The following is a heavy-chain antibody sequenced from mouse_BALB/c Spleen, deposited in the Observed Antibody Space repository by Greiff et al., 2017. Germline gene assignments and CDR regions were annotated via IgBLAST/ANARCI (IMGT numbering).Heavy chain of an antibody. CDR1: GFNIKDTY. D-gene: IGHD3-1*01. CDR2: IDPANGNT. Sequence: VQLQQSGAELVKPGASVKLSCTASGFNIKDTYMHWVKQRPEQGLEWIGRIDPANGNTKYDPKFQGKATITADTSSNTAYLQLSSLTSEDTAVYYCARRELAYYYAMDYWGQGTSVTVSS. CDR3: ARRELAYYYAMDY. J-gene: IGHJ4*01. V-gene: IGHV14-3*02.